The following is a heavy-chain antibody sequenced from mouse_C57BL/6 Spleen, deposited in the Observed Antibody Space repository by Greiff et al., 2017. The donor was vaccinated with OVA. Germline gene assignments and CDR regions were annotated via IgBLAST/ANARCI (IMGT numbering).Heavy chain of an antibody. V-gene: IGHV1-42*01. CDR1: GYSFTGYY. CDR3: ARRRVGLPWYFDV. J-gene: IGHJ1*03. CDR2: INPSTGGT. D-gene: IGHD2-2*01. Sequence: VQLQQSGPELVKPGASVKISCKASGYSFTGYYMNWVKQSPEKSLEWIGEINPSTGGTTYNQKFKAKATLTVDKSSSTAYMQLKGLTSEDSAVYCCARRRVGLPWYFDVGGTGTTVTVSS.